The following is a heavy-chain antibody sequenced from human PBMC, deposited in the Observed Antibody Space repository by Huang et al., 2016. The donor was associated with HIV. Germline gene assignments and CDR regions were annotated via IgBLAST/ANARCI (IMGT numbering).Heavy chain of an antibody. V-gene: IGHV4-34*01. CDR1: GGSFSGYY. CDR3: ASLAAATTSFDY. D-gene: IGHD6-13*01. Sequence: QVQLQQWGAGLLKPSETLSLTCAVYGGSFSGYYWSWIRQPPGKGLEWIGEINHSGSTHYNPSLKSRVTISVDPSKNQFSLKLSSVTAADTAVYYCASLAAATTSFDYWGQGTLVTVSS. CDR2: INHSGST. J-gene: IGHJ4*02.